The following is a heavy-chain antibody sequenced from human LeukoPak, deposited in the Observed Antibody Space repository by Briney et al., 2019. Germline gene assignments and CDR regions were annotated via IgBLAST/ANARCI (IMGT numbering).Heavy chain of an antibody. J-gene: IGHJ4*02. CDR1: GFTFSRYT. Sequence: GGSLRLSCAASGFTFSRYTMSWVRQAPGKGLEWVGFIRSKAYGGTTEYAASVKGRFTISRDDSKSIAYLQMNSLKTEDTAVYYCTRGFPAAGLNIDYWGQGTLVTVSS. V-gene: IGHV3-49*04. D-gene: IGHD6-13*01. CDR2: IRSKAYGGTT. CDR3: TRGFPAAGLNIDY.